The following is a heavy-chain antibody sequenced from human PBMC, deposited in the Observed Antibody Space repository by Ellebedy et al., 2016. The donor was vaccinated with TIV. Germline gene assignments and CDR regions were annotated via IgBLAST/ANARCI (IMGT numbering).Heavy chain of an antibody. J-gene: IGHJ6*03. CDR1: GFTFSSYA. V-gene: IGHV3-30-3*01. CDR3: ARRRAARANYYYYMDV. CDR2: ISYDGSNK. D-gene: IGHD6-6*01. Sequence: GESLKISXAASGFTFSSYAMHWVRQAPGKGLEWVAVISYDGSNKYYADSVKGRFTISRDNSKNTLYLQMNSLRAEDTAVYYCARRRAARANYYYYMDVWGKGTTVTVSS.